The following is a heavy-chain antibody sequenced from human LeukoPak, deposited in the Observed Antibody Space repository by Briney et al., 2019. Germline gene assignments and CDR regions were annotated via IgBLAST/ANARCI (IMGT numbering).Heavy chain of an antibody. D-gene: IGHD1-1*01. J-gene: IGHJ3*02. CDR3: ARDGRHDAFDI. CDR1: GFTFSSYW. CDR2: INHSGST. Sequence: GSLRLSCAASGFTFSSYWMSWIRQPPGKGLEWIGEINHSGSTNYNPSLKSRVTISVDTSKNQFSLKLSSVTAADTAVYYCARDGRHDAFDIWGQGTMVTVSS. V-gene: IGHV4-34*01.